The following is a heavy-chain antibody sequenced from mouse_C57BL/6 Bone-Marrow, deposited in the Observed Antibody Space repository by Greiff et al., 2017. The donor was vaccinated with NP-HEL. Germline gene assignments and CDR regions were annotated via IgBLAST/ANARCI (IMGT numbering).Heavy chain of an antibody. J-gene: IGHJ4*01. CDR3: ARDGPIYYDYDYYAMDY. CDR2: IDPSDSYT. V-gene: IGHV1-69*01. CDR1: GYTFTSYW. Sequence: QVQLQQPGAELVMPGASVKLSCKASGYTFTSYWMHWVKQRPGQGLEWIGEIDPSDSYTNYNQKFKGKSTLTVDKSSSTAYMQLSSLTSEDSAVYYCARDGPIYYDYDYYAMDYWGQGTSVTVSS. D-gene: IGHD2-4*01.